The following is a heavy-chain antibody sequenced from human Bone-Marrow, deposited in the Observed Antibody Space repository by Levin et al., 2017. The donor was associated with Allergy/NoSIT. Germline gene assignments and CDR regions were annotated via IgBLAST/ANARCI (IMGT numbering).Heavy chain of an antibody. J-gene: IGHJ4*02. CDR2: ISDSVDNI. CDR3: AKGPGSRSYRPDY. V-gene: IGHV3-23*01. D-gene: IGHD3-10*01. CDR1: GFTFSNYG. Sequence: GGSLRLSCAASGFTFSNYGMSWVRQAPGKGLVWVSGISDSVDNIYYADSVKGRFTISRDNSKNTLYLQMNSLRAEDTAVYYCAKGPGSRSYRPDYWGQGTLVTVSS.